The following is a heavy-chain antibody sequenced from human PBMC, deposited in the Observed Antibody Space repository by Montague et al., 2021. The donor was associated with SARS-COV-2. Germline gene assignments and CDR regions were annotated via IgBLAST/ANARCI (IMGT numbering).Heavy chain of an antibody. Sequence: SETLSLTCTVSGGSISSSSYYWGWIRQPPGKGLEWIGSIYYTGSTXYNPSLKSRVTISVDTSKNQFSLKLSSVTAADTAVYYCARRGYYETYDAFDIWGQGTMVTVSS. D-gene: IGHD3-22*01. CDR3: ARRGYYETYDAFDI. CDR1: GGSISSSSYY. CDR2: IYYTGST. V-gene: IGHV4-39*01. J-gene: IGHJ3*02.